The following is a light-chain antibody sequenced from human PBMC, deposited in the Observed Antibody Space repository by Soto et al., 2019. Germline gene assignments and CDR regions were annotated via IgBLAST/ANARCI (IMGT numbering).Light chain of an antibody. CDR1: QSISSF. V-gene: IGKV1-39*01. CDR3: QQSYSTPTWT. Sequence: DIKMTQSRSSLSASEGDRVTIPFRARQSISSFLNWYHQKPGKAPKLLIYAASSLQSGVPSRFSGCGSGTDFTLTISSLQPEDFAPYYCQQSYSTPTWTFRQGTKVDIK. CDR2: AAS. J-gene: IGKJ1*01.